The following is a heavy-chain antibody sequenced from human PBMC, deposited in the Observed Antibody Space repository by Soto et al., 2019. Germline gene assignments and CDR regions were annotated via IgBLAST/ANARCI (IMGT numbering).Heavy chain of an antibody. D-gene: IGHD3-3*01. Sequence: GGSLRLSCPASGFTFGDYAMSWFRQAPGKGLEWVGFIRSKAYGGTTEYAASVKGRFTISRDDSKSIAYLQMNSLRTEDTAVYYCTRDVARFLEWSHAFDIWGQGTMVTVSS. V-gene: IGHV3-49*03. CDR1: GFTFGDYA. CDR2: IRSKAYGGTT. J-gene: IGHJ3*02. CDR3: TRDVARFLEWSHAFDI.